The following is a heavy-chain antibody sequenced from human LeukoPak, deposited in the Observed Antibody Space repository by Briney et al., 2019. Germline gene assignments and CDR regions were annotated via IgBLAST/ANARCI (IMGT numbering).Heavy chain of an antibody. CDR1: GGSISSSNW. CDR2: IYHSGST. Sequence: SETLSLTCAVSGGSISSSNWWSWVRQPPGKGLEWIGEIYHSGSTYYNPSLKSRVTISVDRSKNQFSLKLSSVTAADTAVYYCARSGYSYGFDYWGQGTLVTVSS. D-gene: IGHD5-18*01. J-gene: IGHJ4*02. V-gene: IGHV4-4*02. CDR3: ARSGYSYGFDY.